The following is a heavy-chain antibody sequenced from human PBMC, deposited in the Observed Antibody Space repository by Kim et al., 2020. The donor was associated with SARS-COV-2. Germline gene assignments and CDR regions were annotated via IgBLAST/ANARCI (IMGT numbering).Heavy chain of an antibody. J-gene: IGHJ4*02. CDR2: ISWDGGST. V-gene: IGHV3-43*01. CDR3: ASDSGYSGYEGDY. D-gene: IGHD5-12*01. CDR1: GFTFDDYT. Sequence: GGSLRLSCAASGFTFDDYTMHWVRQAPGKGLEWVSLISWDGGSTYYADSVKGRFTISRDNSKNSLYLQMNSLRTEDTALYYCASDSGYSGYEGDYWGQGT.